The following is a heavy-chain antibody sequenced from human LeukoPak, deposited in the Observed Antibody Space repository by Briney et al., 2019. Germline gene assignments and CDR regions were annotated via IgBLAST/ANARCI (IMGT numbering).Heavy chain of an antibody. D-gene: IGHD5-24*01. Sequence: PSETLSLTCTVSGGSISSSSYYWGWIRQPPGRGLEWIGSIYYSGSTYYNPSLKSRVTISVDTSKNQFSLKLSSVTAADTAVYYCACMAFADGWLQQDDYWGQGTLVTVSS. CDR1: GGSISSSSYY. J-gene: IGHJ4*02. CDR2: IYYSGST. V-gene: IGHV4-39*01. CDR3: ACMAFADGWLQQDDY.